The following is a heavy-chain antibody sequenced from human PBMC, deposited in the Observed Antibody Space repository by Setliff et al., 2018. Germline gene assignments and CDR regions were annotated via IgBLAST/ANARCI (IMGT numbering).Heavy chain of an antibody. CDR2: IYYNGRT. J-gene: IGHJ4*02. Sequence: PSETLSLTCSVSGGSITNYYWSWIRQPPGKGLEWIGHIYYNGRTTYTPSLKSRVTISVDTSKNQFSLKLSSVTAADTAVYYCARGRAGHRGHWGQGTLVTVSS. V-gene: IGHV4-59*12. CDR3: ARGRAGHRGH. CDR1: GGSITNYY.